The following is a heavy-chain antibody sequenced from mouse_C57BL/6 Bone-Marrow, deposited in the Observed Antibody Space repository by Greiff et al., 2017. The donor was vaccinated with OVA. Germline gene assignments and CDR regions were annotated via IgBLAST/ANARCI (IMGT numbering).Heavy chain of an antibody. D-gene: IGHD2-4*01. CDR2: IWSGGST. CDR3: ARGLRRGGFAY. CDR1: GFSLTSYG. J-gene: IGHJ3*01. Sequence: VMLVESGPGLVQPSQSLSITCTVSGFSLTSYGVHWVRQSPGKGLEWLGVIWSGGSTDYNAAFISRLSISKDNSKSQVFFKMNSLQADDTVIYYCARGLRRGGFAYWGQGTLVTVSA. V-gene: IGHV2-2*01.